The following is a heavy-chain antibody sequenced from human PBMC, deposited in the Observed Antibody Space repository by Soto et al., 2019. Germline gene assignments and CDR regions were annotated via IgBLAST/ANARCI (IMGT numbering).Heavy chain of an antibody. D-gene: IGHD6-6*01. J-gene: IGHJ4*02. CDR2: ISIRGGDE. CDR3: ARGTIVARQHLDY. Sequence: QVQLVESGGGVVQPVTSLRLSCAASGFTFSSYAMHWARQAPGKGLEWVTVISIRGGDEYYAESVRGRFTISRDDSKNTLYLQMDSLRVEDTAVYYCARGTIVARQHLDYWGQGTLVTVSS. CDR1: GFTFSSYA. V-gene: IGHV3-30*03.